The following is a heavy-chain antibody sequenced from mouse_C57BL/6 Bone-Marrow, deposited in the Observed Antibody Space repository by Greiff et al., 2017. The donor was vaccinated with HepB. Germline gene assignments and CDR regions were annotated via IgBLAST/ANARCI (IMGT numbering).Heavy chain of an antibody. D-gene: IGHD2-10*01. CDR3: ARRTYYGNGGYYFDY. CDR1: GYTFTSYW. V-gene: IGHV1-69*01. CDR2: IDPSDSYT. J-gene: IGHJ2*01. Sequence: VKLQQPGAELVMPGASVKLSCKASGYTFTSYWMHWVKQRPGQGLEWIGEIDPSDSYTNYNQKFKGKSTLTVDKSSSTAYMQLSSLTSEDSAVYYCARRTYYGNGGYYFDYWGQGTTLTVSS.